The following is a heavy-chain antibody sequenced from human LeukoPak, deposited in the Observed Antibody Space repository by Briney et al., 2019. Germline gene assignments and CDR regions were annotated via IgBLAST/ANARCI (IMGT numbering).Heavy chain of an antibody. D-gene: IGHD3-3*01. V-gene: IGHV3-7*01. CDR2: IKQDGSEK. CDR1: GFTFSSYW. J-gene: IGHJ6*03. Sequence: GGSLRLSCAASGFTFSSYWMSWVRRAPGKGLEWVANIKQDGSEKYYVDSVKGRFTISRDNAKNSLYLQMNSLRAEDTAVYYCARRKVYDFWSGYSYYYYYYMDVWGKGTTVTVSS. CDR3: ARRKVYDFWSGYSYYYYYYMDV.